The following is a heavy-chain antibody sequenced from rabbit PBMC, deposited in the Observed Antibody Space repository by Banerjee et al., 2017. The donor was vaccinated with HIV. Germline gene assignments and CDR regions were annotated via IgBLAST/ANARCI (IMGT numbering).Heavy chain of an antibody. V-gene: IGHV1S40*01. D-gene: IGHD7-1*01. J-gene: IGHJ4*01. CDR3: ARDLTGVTGWNFNL. CDR2: INTSTGNT. Sequence: EESGGGLVKPGASLTLTCTGSGFSLSSYHMSWVRQAPGKGLEWIACINTSTGNTVYASWAKGRFTISKTSSTTVTLQMTSLTAADTATYFCARDLTGVTGWNFNLWGPGTLVTVS. CDR1: GFSLSSYH.